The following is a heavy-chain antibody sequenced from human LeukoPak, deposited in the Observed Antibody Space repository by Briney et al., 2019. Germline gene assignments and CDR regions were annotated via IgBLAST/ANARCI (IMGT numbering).Heavy chain of an antibody. CDR3: ARIPGIALAGISDDVFDI. D-gene: IGHD6-19*01. CDR2: IKQDGSEK. CDR1: GFHFTTYW. J-gene: IGHJ3*02. Sequence: PGGSLRLSCAASGFHFTTYWMGWVRQAPGKGLEWVANIKQDGSEKYYVDSVKGRFTISRDNAKNSLYLQMNSLRAEDTAVYYCARIPGIALAGISDDVFDIWGQGTMVTVSS. V-gene: IGHV3-7*01.